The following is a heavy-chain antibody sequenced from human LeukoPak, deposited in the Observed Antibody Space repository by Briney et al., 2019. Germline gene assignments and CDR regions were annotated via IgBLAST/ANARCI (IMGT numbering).Heavy chain of an antibody. J-gene: IGHJ3*02. CDR3: TFYTSGRFDI. CDR2: IKSKSDGGTT. Sequence: GGSLRLSCAASGFIFSNAWMSWVRQASGKGLECVGRIKSKSDGGTTEYAAPVKGRFSISRDDSKNTLYLQMNSLKTDDTAVYYCTFYTSGRFDIWGQGTMVTVSS. V-gene: IGHV3-15*01. D-gene: IGHD3-10*01. CDR1: GFIFSNAW.